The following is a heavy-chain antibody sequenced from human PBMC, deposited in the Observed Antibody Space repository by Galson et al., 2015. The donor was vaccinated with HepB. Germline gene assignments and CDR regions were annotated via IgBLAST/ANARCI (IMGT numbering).Heavy chain of an antibody. J-gene: IGHJ6*02. D-gene: IGHD3-3*01. CDR1: GFTFSSYA. V-gene: IGHV3-23*01. CDR2: ISGSGGST. Sequence: SLRLSCAASGFTFSSYAMSWVRQAPGKGLEWVSAISGSGGSTYYADSVKGRFTISRDNSKNTLYLQMNSLRAEDTAVYYCAKDYDFWSGYSGVDYYYGMDVWGQGTTVTVSS. CDR3: AKDYDFWSGYSGVDYYYGMDV.